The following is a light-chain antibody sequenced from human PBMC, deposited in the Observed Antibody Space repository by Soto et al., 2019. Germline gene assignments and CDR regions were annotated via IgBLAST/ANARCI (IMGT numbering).Light chain of an antibody. CDR1: QSVSSN. CDR3: QHYNDLPLT. CDR2: DAS. J-gene: IGKJ1*01. V-gene: IGKV3-15*01. Sequence: EIVMTQSPATLSLSPGERATLSCRASQSVSSNLAWYQQKPGQAPRLLISDASTRATGIPDRFSGSGSGTEFTLTITSLQSEDFAVYYCQHYNDLPLTFGQGTKAEIK.